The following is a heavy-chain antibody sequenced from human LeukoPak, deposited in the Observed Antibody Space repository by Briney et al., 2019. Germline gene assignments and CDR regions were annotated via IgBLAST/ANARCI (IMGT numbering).Heavy chain of an antibody. D-gene: IGHD2-2*02. CDR1: GYTFTSYG. J-gene: IGHJ6*03. CDR2: ISAYNGNT. Sequence: GASVKVSCKASGYTFTSYGISWVRQAPGQGLEWMGWISAYNGNTNYAQKLQGRVTMTTGTSTSTAYMELRSLRSDDTAVYYCARRYCSSTSCYRGYYYYMDVWGKGTTVTISS. CDR3: ARRYCSSTSCYRGYYYYMDV. V-gene: IGHV1-18*01.